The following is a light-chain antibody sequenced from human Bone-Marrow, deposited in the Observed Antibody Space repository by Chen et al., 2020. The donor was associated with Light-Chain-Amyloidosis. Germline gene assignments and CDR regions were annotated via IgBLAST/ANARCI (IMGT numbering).Light chain of an antibody. CDR2: AVS. Sequence: QSALTQPASVSGSPGQSITISCTGTSGDVGTYNYVSWYQQHPGKAPKVMIYAVSNRPSGVSNLFSGSKSGNPASLTISGLQAEDEADYYCSSFTSSSSSVFGPGTKVTVL. J-gene: IGLJ1*01. V-gene: IGLV2-14*01. CDR3: SSFTSSSSSV. CDR1: SGDVGTYNY.